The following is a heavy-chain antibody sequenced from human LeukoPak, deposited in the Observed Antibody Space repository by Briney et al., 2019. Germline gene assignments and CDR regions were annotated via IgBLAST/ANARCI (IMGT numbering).Heavy chain of an antibody. V-gene: IGHV1-18*01. CDR2: ISAYNGNT. CDR1: GYTFTSYG. CDR3: ARDLGYDFWSGYYGGAY. D-gene: IGHD3-3*01. Sequence: ASVKVSCKASGYTFTSYGISWVRQAPGQGLEWMGWISAYNGNTNYAQKLQGRVTMTTDTSTSTAYMELRSLRSDDTAVYYCARDLGYDFWSGYYGGAYWGQGTLVTVSS. J-gene: IGHJ4*02.